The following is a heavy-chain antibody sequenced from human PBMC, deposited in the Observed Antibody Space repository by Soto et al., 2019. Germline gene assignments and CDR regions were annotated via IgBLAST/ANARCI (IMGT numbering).Heavy chain of an antibody. J-gene: IGHJ4*01. CDR2: IYSSGST. D-gene: IGHD3-16*01. V-gene: IGHV4-31*03. CDR3: ARDPYVDLFYFDY. CDR1: GASVGSGGYY. Sequence: QVQLQESGPGLVKPSQTLSLTCTVSGASVGSGGYYWNWIRQHPGKGLEWIGYIYSSGSTYYNPSLNSRVTISADTSKNQVSLNLRSVTAADTAVYYWARDPYVDLFYFDYWCHRTLVTVSS.